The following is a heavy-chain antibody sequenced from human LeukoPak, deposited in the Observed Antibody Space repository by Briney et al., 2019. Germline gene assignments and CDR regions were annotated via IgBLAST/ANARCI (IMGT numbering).Heavy chain of an antibody. CDR2: ISYDGSNK. D-gene: IGHD3-3*01. CDR1: GFTFSSYA. Sequence: PGGSLRLSCAASGFTFSSYAMHWVRQAPGKGLEWVAVISYDGSNKYYADSVKGRFTISRDNSKNTLYLQMNSLRAEDTAVYYCVRHYDFWDYWGQGTLVTVSS. CDR3: VRHYDFWDY. V-gene: IGHV3-30-3*01. J-gene: IGHJ4*02.